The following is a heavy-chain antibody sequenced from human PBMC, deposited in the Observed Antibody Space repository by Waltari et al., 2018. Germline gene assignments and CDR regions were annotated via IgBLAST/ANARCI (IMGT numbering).Heavy chain of an antibody. CDR2: ISGSGGST. CDR1: GFTFISFA. J-gene: IGHJ4*02. D-gene: IGHD1-26*01. Sequence: EVQLLESGGGLVQPGGSLRLSCAASGFTFISFAMTWSPTAPGKGLEWVSAISGSGGSTYYADSVKGRFTISRDNSKNTLYLQMNSLRAEDTAVYYCAKVIVGATHYFDYWGQGTLVTVSS. CDR3: AKVIVGATHYFDY. V-gene: IGHV3-23*01.